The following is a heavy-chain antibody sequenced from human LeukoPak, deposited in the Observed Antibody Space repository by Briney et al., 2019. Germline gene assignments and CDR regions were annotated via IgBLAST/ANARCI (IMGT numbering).Heavy chain of an antibody. D-gene: IGHD4-11*01. V-gene: IGHV3-66*02. CDR1: GFTVSSNY. J-gene: IGHJ6*03. Sequence: AGGSLRLSCAASGFTVSSNYMSGVRQAPGKGLEWVSVIYSGGSTYYADSVKGRFTISRDNSKNTLYLQMNSLRAEDTAVYYCARIYSNYVYYYMDVWGKGTTVTVSS. CDR2: IYSGGST. CDR3: ARIYSNYVYYYMDV.